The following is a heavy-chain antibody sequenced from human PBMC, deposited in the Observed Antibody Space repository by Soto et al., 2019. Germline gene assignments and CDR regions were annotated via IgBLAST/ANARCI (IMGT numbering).Heavy chain of an antibody. D-gene: IGHD2-15*01. J-gene: IGHJ4*02. CDR2: IYYSGSS. V-gene: IGHV4-59*01. CDR3: ARDQGGPFDY. Sequence: QVQLQESGPGLVKPSETLSLTCTVSGVSFSTYYWSWIRQALGKGLEWIGYIYYSGSSNYNPSLKSRVTMSVDTSKNQLSLKLSSVTAADTAVYYCARDQGGPFDYWGQGTLVTVSS. CDR1: GVSFSTYY.